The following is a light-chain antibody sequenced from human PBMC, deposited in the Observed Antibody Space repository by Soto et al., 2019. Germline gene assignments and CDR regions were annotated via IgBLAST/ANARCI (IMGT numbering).Light chain of an antibody. J-gene: IGLJ3*02. CDR3: AVRDDSLSGHWV. CDR1: SSNIGSNY. V-gene: IGLV1-47*01. Sequence: QSVLTQPPSASGTPGQRVTISCSGSSSNIGSNYVSWYQHLPGAAPKLLIYRSDQRPSGVPDRFSGSKSGTSASLAISGLRSEDEADYFCAVRDDSLSGHWVFGGVTKLTVL. CDR2: RSD.